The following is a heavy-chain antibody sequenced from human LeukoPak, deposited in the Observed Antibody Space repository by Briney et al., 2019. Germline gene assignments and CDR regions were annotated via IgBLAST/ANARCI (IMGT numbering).Heavy chain of an antibody. CDR1: GYTFTGYY. J-gene: IGHJ4*02. Sequence: ASVKVSCKASGYTFTGYYMHWVRQAPGQGLEWMGWISAYNGNTNYAQKLQGRVTMTTDTSTSTAYMELRSLRSDDTAVYYCARGEGYYGEDYWGQGTLVTVSS. CDR3: ARGEGYYGEDY. D-gene: IGHD4-17*01. CDR2: ISAYNGNT. V-gene: IGHV1-18*04.